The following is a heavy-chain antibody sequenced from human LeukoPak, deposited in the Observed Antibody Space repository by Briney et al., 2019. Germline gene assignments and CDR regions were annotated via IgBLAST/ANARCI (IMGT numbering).Heavy chain of an antibody. D-gene: IGHD5-18*01. J-gene: IGHJ4*02. Sequence: SETLSLTCAVYGGSFSGYYWSWIRQPPGKGLEWIGEINHSGSTNYNPSLKSRVATSVATSKHQSYLMLSSMAAADTAVYYCARAQRRGYSYGLAVWGQGTLVTVSS. CDR3: ARAQRRGYSYGLAV. CDR1: GGSFSGYY. V-gene: IGHV4-34*01. CDR2: INHSGST.